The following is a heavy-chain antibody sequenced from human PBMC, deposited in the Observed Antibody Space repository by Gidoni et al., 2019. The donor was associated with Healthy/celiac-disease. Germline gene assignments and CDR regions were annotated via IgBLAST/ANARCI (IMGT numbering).Heavy chain of an antibody. V-gene: IGHV3-30-3*01. J-gene: IGHJ4*02. CDR3: ARGDYDSSGYYLDY. CDR1: GFNFSSYA. Sequence: QVQLVASGGGVVQPGRSLRLSCAASGFNFSSYAMHLVRQAPGKGLEWVAVISYDGSNKYYADSVKGRFTISRDNSKNTLYLQMNSLRAEDTAVYYCARGDYDSSGYYLDYWGQGTLVTVSS. CDR2: ISYDGSNK. D-gene: IGHD3-22*01.